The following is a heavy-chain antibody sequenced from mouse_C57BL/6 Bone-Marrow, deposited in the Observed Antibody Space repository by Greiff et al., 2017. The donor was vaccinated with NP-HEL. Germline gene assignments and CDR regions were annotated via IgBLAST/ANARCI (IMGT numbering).Heavy chain of an antibody. V-gene: IGHV1-64*01. J-gene: IGHJ1*03. D-gene: IGHD1-1*01. CDR2: IHPNSGST. CDR3: ARLPIYYYGSSSHWYFDV. Sequence: QVQLQQPGAELVKPGASVKLSCKASGYTFTSYWMHWVKQRPGQGLEWIGMIHPNSGSTNYNEKFKSKATLTVDKSSSTAYMQLSSLTSEDSAVYYCARLPIYYYGSSSHWYFDVWGTGTTVTVSS. CDR1: GYTFTSYW.